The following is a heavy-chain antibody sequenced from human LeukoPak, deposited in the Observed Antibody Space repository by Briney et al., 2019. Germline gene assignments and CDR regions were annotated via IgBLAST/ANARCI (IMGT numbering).Heavy chain of an antibody. CDR2: ISSSGNTI. CDR1: GFTFSSDE. Sequence: GGSLRLSCAASGFTFSSDEMNWVRQAPGKGLEWVSHISSSGNTIHYADSVKGRFTVSRDNAKNSVYLQMNSLRAEDTAVYYCARDEEGDYDFDYWGQGTLVTVSS. CDR3: ARDEEGDYDFDY. D-gene: IGHD4-17*01. V-gene: IGHV3-48*03. J-gene: IGHJ4*02.